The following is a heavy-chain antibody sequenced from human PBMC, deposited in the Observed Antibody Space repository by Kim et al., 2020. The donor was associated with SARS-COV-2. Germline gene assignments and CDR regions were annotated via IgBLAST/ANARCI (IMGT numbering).Heavy chain of an antibody. J-gene: IGHJ3*02. D-gene: IGHD3-16*01. CDR1: GGSFSGYY. CDR3: ARGLHSGNMMGPYAFDI. V-gene: IGHV4-34*01. CDR2: INHSGST. Sequence: SETLSLTCAVYGGSFSGYYWSWIRQPPGKGLEWIGEINHSGSTNYNPSLKSRVTISVDTSKNQFSLKLSSVTAADTAVYYCARGLHSGNMMGPYAFDIWGQGTMVTVSS.